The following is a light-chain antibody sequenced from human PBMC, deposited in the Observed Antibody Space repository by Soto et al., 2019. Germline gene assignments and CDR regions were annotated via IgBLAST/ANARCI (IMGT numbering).Light chain of an antibody. Sequence: DIQMTQSPSSLSASVGDRVSITCRASQSISTSLNWYQLKPGKAPKLIIYAASTLQSGAPPGFSGTGSGTEFTLTISTLQPEDFATYYCQQSYNTPLTFGPGTTVDVK. V-gene: IGKV1-39*01. J-gene: IGKJ3*01. CDR3: QQSYNTPLT. CDR1: QSISTS. CDR2: AAS.